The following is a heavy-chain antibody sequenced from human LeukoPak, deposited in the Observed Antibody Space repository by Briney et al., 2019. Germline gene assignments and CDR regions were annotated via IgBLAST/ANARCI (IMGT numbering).Heavy chain of an antibody. Sequence: PGGSLRLSCAASGFTFSSYGMSWVRQAPGKGLEWVSVISGSDGTTYYADSVKGRFTISRDNSKNTLFLQMNSLRAEDTAVYYCAKGLFSSSFHSHFDYWGQGTLVTVSS. CDR2: ISGSDGTT. CDR1: GFTFSSYG. D-gene: IGHD6-6*01. J-gene: IGHJ4*02. V-gene: IGHV3-23*01. CDR3: AKGLFSSSFHSHFDY.